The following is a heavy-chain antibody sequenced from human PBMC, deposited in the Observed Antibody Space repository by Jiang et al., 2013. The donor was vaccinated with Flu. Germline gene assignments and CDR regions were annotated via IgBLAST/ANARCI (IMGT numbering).Heavy chain of an antibody. V-gene: IGHV4-61*01. CDR3: ATYFVGNGGRGH. D-gene: IGHD3-16*01. CDR1: GDFVSSNLNH. Sequence: GLVKPSETLSLTCTVSGDFVSSNLNHWSWIRQPPGRGLEWIGHTYPNGNINYNPSLNSRVTISVDTSKNMFSLKLNSVTAADTAVYYCATYFVGNGGRGHWGRGTLVTVSS. CDR2: TYPNGNI. J-gene: IGHJ4*02.